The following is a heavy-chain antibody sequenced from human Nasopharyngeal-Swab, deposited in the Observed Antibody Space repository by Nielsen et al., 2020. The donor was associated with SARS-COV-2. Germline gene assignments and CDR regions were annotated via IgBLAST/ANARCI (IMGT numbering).Heavy chain of an antibody. CDR2: IYYSGST. D-gene: IGHD2-15*01. V-gene: IGHV4-30-4*01. CDR3: DRVVVVAATRLAFDI. Sequence: PGKGLEWIGYIYYSGSTYYNPSLKSRVTISVDTSKNQFSLKLGSVTAADTAVYYCDRVVVVAATRLAFDIWGQGTMVTVSS. J-gene: IGHJ3*02.